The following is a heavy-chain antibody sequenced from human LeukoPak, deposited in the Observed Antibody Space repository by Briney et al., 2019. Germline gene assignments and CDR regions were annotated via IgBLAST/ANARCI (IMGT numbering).Heavy chain of an antibody. V-gene: IGHV4-39*01. D-gene: IGHD2-15*01. CDR3: GGSLLPFDY. Sequence: SETLSLTCTVSGGSSSSSSYYWGWIRQPPGKGLEWIGSIYYSGSTYYNPSLKSRVTISVDTSKNQFSLKLSSVTAADTAVYYCGGSLLPFDYWGQGTLVTVSS. CDR2: IYYSGST. J-gene: IGHJ4*02. CDR1: GGSSSSSSYY.